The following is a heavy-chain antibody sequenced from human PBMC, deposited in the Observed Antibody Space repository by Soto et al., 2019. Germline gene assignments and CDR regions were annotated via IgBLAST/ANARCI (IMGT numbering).Heavy chain of an antibody. Sequence: QITLKESGPMLVQPTQVLTLTCTCSGFSLTTSGVGVGWIRQPPGKALEWLALVYWDDDKRYSPSLTNRLTLSRDTSKNQVVLTLTNVDPTDTGTYFCAHKGGFGYPESWGQGIMVTVSS. CDR1: GFSLTTSGVG. CDR3: AHKGGFGYPES. V-gene: IGHV2-5*02. D-gene: IGHD5-18*01. CDR2: VYWDDDK. J-gene: IGHJ5*02.